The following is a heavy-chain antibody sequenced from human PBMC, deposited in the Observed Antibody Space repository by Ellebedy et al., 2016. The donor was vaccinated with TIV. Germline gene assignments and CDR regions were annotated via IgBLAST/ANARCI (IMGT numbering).Heavy chain of an antibody. V-gene: IGHV4-34*01. CDR2: IHHSGST. Sequence: MPSETLSLTCAVYGGSFSGYYWSWIRQPPGKGLEWIGEIHHSGSTNYNPSLKSRVTVSVDTSKNQFSLKLSSVTAADTAVYYCARGKGISSSWYGTWFDPWGQGTLVTVSS. J-gene: IGHJ5*02. CDR1: GGSFSGYY. CDR3: ARGKGISSSWYGTWFDP. D-gene: IGHD6-13*01.